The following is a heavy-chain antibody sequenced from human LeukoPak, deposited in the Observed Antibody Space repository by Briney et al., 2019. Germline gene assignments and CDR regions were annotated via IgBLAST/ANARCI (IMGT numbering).Heavy chain of an antibody. CDR3: VRLRYYAVDV. Sequence: PGGSLRLSCAASGFTFNTFDMTWVRQAPGKGLECVSYISSGSSTRYYADSVKGRFTISRDNAKSSLFLQMNSLRAEDTAVYFCVRLRYYAVDVWGQGTTVIVSS. J-gene: IGHJ6*02. V-gene: IGHV3-48*01. CDR1: GFTFNTFD. CDR2: ISSGSSTR.